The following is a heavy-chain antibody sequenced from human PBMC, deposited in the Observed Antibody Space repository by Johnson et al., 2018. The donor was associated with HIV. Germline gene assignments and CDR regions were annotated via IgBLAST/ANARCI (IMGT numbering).Heavy chain of an antibody. CDR1: GFTFSSYA. V-gene: IGHV3-64*01. J-gene: IGHJ3*02. CDR2: ISSNGGST. D-gene: IGHD1-26*01. Sequence: VQLVESGGGLVQPGGSLRLSCAASGFTFSSYAMHWVRQAPGKGLEYVSAISSNGGSTYYANSVKGRFTISRDNSKNTLYLQMGSLRAEDMGVYYCARGWELLTPAFDIWGQGTMVTVSS. CDR3: ARGWELLTPAFDI.